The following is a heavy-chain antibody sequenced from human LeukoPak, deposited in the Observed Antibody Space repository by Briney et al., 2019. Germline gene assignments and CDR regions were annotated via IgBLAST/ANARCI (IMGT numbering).Heavy chain of an antibody. Sequence: GVSVKVSCKASGYTFTSYDINWVRQATGQGLEWMGWMNPNSGNTGYAQKFQGRVTITRNTSISTAYMELSSLRSEDTAVYYCARAATTVTTDLVYYYYMDVWGKGTTVTVSS. J-gene: IGHJ6*03. CDR1: GYTFTSYD. V-gene: IGHV1-8*03. D-gene: IGHD4-11*01. CDR3: ARAATTVTTDLVYYYYMDV. CDR2: MNPNSGNT.